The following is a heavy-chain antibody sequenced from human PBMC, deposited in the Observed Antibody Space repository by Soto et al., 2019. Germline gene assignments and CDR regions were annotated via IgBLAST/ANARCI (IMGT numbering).Heavy chain of an antibody. V-gene: IGHV1-3*01. CDR2: INAGNGNT. Sequence: GASVKVSCKASGYTFTSYAMHWVRQAPGQRLEWMGWINAGNGNTKYSQKFQGRVTITRDTSASTAYMELSSLRSEDTAVYYCARDQSRYCSSTSCYAFVEWGQGTLVTVSS. CDR1: GYTFTSYA. D-gene: IGHD2-2*01. CDR3: ARDQSRYCSSTSCYAFVE. J-gene: IGHJ4*02.